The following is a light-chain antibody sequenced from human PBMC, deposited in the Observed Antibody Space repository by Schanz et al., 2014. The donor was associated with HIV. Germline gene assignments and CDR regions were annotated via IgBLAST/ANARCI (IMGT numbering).Light chain of an antibody. CDR3: QHYGSSPFT. CDR1: QSVSSY. Sequence: EIVLTQSPGTLSLSLGERATLSCRASQSVSSYLAWYQQKPGQAPRLLIYDASSRATGIPDRFSGSGSGTDFTLTISRLEPEDFAVYYCQHYGSSPFTFGPGTKVDIK. J-gene: IGKJ3*01. CDR2: DAS. V-gene: IGKV3-20*01.